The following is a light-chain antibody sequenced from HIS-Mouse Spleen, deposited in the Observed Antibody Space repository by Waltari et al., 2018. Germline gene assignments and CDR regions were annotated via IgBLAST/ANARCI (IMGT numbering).Light chain of an antibody. Sequence: SYELTQPPSVSVSPGQTARITCYGGALPQTSSNSYQQKAGQAPGLVIYEDSKRPSGIPERFSGSSSGTMATLTISGAQVEDEADYYCYSTDSSGNHRVFGGGTKLTVL. CDR1: ALPQTS. V-gene: IGLV3-10*01. CDR2: EDS. CDR3: YSTDSSGNHRV. J-gene: IGLJ2*01.